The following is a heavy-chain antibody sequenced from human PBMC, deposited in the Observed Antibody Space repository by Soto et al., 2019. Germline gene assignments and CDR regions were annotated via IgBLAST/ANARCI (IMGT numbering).Heavy chain of an antibody. J-gene: IGHJ4*02. D-gene: IGHD5-12*01. Sequence: SETLSLTCTVSGGSIRDYYWGWIRQSPGKGLEWIGYIYYTGTTKYNPSLKSRVTMSVDTSKNQFSLKLISVTAADTSKYFCAREGNLGRWLQPLDFWGQGTLVTVSS. V-gene: IGHV4-59*01. CDR3: AREGNLGRWLQPLDF. CDR1: GGSIRDYY. CDR2: IYYTGTT.